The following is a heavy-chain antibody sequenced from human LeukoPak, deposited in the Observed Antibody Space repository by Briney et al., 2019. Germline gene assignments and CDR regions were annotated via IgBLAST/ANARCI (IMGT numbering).Heavy chain of an antibody. CDR2: IASDTTYM. D-gene: IGHD3-22*01. Sequence: GGSLRLSCAASGFTFSDYWMHWVRQAPGKGLVWVSSIASDTTYMKYADSVKGRFSVSRDNAKNSVFLEMKSLRADDTAVYFCARDYYDSSASATFDYWGRGTLVTVSS. V-gene: IGHV3-21*06. J-gene: IGHJ4*02. CDR1: GFTFSDYW. CDR3: ARDYYDSSASATFDY.